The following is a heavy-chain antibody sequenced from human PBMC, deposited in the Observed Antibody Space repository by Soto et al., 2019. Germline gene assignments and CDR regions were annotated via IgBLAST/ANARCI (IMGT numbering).Heavy chain of an antibody. D-gene: IGHD1-26*01. CDR2: ITVSGDNA. Sequence: EVQILESGGGLVHPGGSLRLSCVVSGLPFKDHAMSWVRQAPGKGLEWVSAITVSGDNALYADSVRGRFTISRDNSKNTLCLQMNNLRDGDSARYSCAIPHRERFLFDFWGLGTPVTVSS. CDR3: AIPHRERFLFDF. J-gene: IGHJ4*02. CDR1: GLPFKDHA. V-gene: IGHV3-23*01.